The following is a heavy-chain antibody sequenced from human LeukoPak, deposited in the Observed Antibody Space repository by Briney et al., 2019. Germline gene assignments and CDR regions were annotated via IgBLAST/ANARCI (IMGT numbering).Heavy chain of an antibody. CDR1: GGSLSGHY. Sequence: PSETLSLTCAVHGGSLSGHYWNWIRQPPGKGLEWIGQIHHSGNTNYNPSIKSRVTISVDTSKNQFSLKLSSVTAADTAVYYCASRSYSSYYYGMDLWGQGTTVTVSS. CDR2: IHHSGNT. CDR3: ASRSYSSYYYGMDL. V-gene: IGHV4-34*01. J-gene: IGHJ6*02.